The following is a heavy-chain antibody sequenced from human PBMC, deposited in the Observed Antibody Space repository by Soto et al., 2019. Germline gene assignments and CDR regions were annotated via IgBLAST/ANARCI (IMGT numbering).Heavy chain of an antibody. CDR1: GFTFSSYT. J-gene: IGHJ4*02. CDR3: ARGRAVATLFDY. D-gene: IGHD6-19*01. V-gene: IGHV3-21*06. CDR2: ISSSSSYK. Sequence: EVQLVESGGGLVKPGGSLRLSCAASGFTFSSYTMNWVRQAPGKGLEWVSSISSSSSYKYFADSVKGRFTISRDNAKNSLYLQMNSLRAEDTAVYHCARGRAVATLFDYWGQGTLVTVSS.